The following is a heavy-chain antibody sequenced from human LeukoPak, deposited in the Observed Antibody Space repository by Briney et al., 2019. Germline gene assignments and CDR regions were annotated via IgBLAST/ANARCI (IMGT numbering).Heavy chain of an antibody. Sequence: PGGSLRLSCAASGFTFSSYNMNWVRQAPGKGLEWVSSITSSSSYIYYADSVKGRFTISRDNAKNSLYLQMDSLRVEDTAEYYCARDLYSGNYGAYYYYYMDVWGKGTTVTVSS. CDR2: ITSSSSYI. CDR3: ARDLYSGNYGAYYYYYMDV. V-gene: IGHV3-21*06. CDR1: GFTFSSYN. D-gene: IGHD1-26*01. J-gene: IGHJ6*03.